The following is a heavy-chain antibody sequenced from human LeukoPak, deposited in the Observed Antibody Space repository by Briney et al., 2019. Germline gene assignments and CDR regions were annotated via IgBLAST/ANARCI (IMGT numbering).Heavy chain of an antibody. CDR1: GFTFSNAW. D-gene: IGHD3-10*01. CDR2: IKSKTDGGTT. CDR3: TTDLEGVLWFGELNWDY. J-gene: IGHJ4*02. Sequence: GGSLRLSCAASGFTFSNAWMSWVRQAPGKGLEGVGRIKSKTDGGTTDYAAAEKGRFTISRDDSKNTLYLQMNSLKTEATAVYYCTTDLEGVLWFGELNWDYWGQGTLVTVSS. V-gene: IGHV3-15*01.